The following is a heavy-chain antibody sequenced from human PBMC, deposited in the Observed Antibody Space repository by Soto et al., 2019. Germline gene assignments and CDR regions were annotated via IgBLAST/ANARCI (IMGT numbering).Heavy chain of an antibody. J-gene: IGHJ3*01. Sequence: EVQLVESGGGLVQPGGSLTLSCTASGFSVSNNFMKWVRQAPGKGLEWVSLIFSGGDTRYADFVRGRFTISRDNSKNTVYLQMNSLGVEDATVYYCARDGGAHRTNGVWGQGTMVTVSS. CDR1: GFSVSNNF. D-gene: IGHD2-8*01. V-gene: IGHV3-66*01. CDR2: IFSGGDT. CDR3: ARDGGAHRTNGV.